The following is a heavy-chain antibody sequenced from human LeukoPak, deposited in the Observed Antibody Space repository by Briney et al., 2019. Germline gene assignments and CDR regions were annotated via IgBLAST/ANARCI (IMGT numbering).Heavy chain of an antibody. CDR2: INPNSGGT. J-gene: IGHJ4*02. CDR3: ARDQSTDWGILTGYSSY. Sequence: GASVKVSCKASGYTFTGYYMHWVRQAPGQGLEWMGWINPNSGGTNYAQKFQGRVTMTRDTSISTAYMELSRLRSDDTAVYYCARDQSTDWGILTGYSSYWGQGTLVTVSS. D-gene: IGHD3-9*01. CDR1: GYTFTGYY. V-gene: IGHV1-2*02.